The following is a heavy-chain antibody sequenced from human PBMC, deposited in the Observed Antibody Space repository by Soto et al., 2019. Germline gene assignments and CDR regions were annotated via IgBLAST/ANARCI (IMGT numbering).Heavy chain of an antibody. Sequence: TGGSLRLSCAASGFTFNLYAMSWVRQAPWKGLEWGSALRGGGSTTYYADSVKGRFTISRDNSKNTLYLQMNSLRAEDAALYYCAKSRGVVATGSYFDYWGQGTLVAVSS. J-gene: IGHJ4*02. CDR3: AKSRGVVATGSYFDY. CDR2: LRGGGSTT. CDR1: GFTFNLYA. V-gene: IGHV3-23*01. D-gene: IGHD2-2*01.